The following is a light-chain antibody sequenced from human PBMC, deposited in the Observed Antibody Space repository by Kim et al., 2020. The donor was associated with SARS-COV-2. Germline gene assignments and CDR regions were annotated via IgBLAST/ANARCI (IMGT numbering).Light chain of an antibody. CDR3: AAWDDSLSGRV. J-gene: IGLJ3*02. CDR1: SSNIGSNY. CDR2: RNN. Sequence: GQRVTFSCSGSSSNIGSNYVSWHQQFPGTAPKLLIYRNNQRPSGVPDRFSGSKSCTSASLAISGLRSEDEADYYCAAWDDSLSGRVFGGGTKLTVL. V-gene: IGLV1-47*01.